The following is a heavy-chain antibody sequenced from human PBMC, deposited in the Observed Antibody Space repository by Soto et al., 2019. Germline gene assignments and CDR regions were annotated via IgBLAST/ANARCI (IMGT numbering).Heavy chain of an antibody. CDR1: GGSISSGGYY. D-gene: IGHD3-10*01. J-gene: IGHJ4*02. CDR3: ARARVITMVRGVIPCYFDY. CDR2: IYYSGST. V-gene: IGHV4-31*03. Sequence: QVQLQESGPGLVKPSQTLSLTCTVSGGSISSGGYYWSWIRQHPGKGLEWIGYIYYSGSTYYNPSLKSRVTISADTSKNQFSLKLSSVTAADTAVYYCARARVITMVRGVIPCYFDYWGQGTLVTVSS.